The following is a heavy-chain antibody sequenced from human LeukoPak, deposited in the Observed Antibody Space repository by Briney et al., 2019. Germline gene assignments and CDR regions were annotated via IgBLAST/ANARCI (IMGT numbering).Heavy chain of an antibody. CDR3: ARPKSRSYYGSGSYLFDY. CDR2: INPSGGST. D-gene: IGHD3-10*01. Sequence: ASVKVSCKAFGYTFTSYYMHWVRQAPGQGLEWMGIINPSGGSTSYAQKFQGRVTMTRDMSTSTVYMELSSLRSEDTAVYYCARPKSRSYYGSGSYLFDYWGQGTLVTVSS. V-gene: IGHV1-46*01. J-gene: IGHJ4*02. CDR1: GYTFTSYY.